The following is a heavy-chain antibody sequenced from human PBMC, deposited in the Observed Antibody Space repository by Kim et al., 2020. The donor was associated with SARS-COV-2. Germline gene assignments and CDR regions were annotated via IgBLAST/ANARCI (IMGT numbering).Heavy chain of an antibody. Sequence: GGSLRLSCAASGITFTYYEMNWVRQAPGKGLEWVSHISRRGLTTIYANSVKGRFSISRDDAKNSVYLQMNDLRAEDTAVYYCARNFDYWGQGTLVTVSS. CDR2: ISRRGLTT. J-gene: IGHJ4*02. CDR1: GITFTYYE. V-gene: IGHV3-48*03. CDR3: ARNFDY.